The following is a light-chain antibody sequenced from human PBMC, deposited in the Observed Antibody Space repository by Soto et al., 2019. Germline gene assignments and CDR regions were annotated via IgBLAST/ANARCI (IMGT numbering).Light chain of an antibody. J-gene: IGKJ1*01. CDR1: QSVTTNY. Sequence: EIVLTQSPGTLSLSPGERATLSCRASQSVTTNYLAWYQQKRGQAPRLLIYGVSTRATGIPDRFSGSGSGTDFTLTVSRLELEDFAVYYCQQYAGSPRTFGQGTKVEIK. V-gene: IGKV3-20*01. CDR2: GVS. CDR3: QQYAGSPRT.